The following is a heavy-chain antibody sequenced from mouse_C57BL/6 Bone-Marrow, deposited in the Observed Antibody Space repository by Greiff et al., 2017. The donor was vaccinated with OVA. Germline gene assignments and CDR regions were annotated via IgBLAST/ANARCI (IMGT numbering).Heavy chain of an antibody. Sequence: VQLQQSGAELVRPGTSVKVSCKASGYAFTNYLIEWVKQRTGQGLEWIGVINPGSGGTNYNGKFKGKATLTADKSSSTAYMQLSSLTSEDSAVYFCARSPYYYGSSYEDYWGQGTTLTVSS. CDR1: GYAFTNYL. J-gene: IGHJ2*01. CDR2: INPGSGGT. V-gene: IGHV1-54*01. D-gene: IGHD1-1*01. CDR3: ARSPYYYGSSYEDY.